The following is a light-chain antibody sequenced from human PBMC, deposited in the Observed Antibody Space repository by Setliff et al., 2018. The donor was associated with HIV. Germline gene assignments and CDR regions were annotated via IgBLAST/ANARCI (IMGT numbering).Light chain of an antibody. Sequence: SYELIQPSSVSVSPGQTARITCSGDILAKKYVRWFQQRPGQAPVLLIYKDSERPSGIPERFSGSSSGTTVTLTIGGAQGEDEADYYCYSAADNIGVFGGGTKVTVL. V-gene: IGLV3-27*01. CDR1: ILAKKY. CDR2: KDS. CDR3: YSAADNIGV. J-gene: IGLJ3*02.